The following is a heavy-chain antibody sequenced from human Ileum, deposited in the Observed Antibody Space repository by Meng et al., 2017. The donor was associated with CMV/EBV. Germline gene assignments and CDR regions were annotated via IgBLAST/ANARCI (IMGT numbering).Heavy chain of an antibody. CDR3: ARGSLSYQREDPLDI. Sequence: GGFLRLSCTASGFTFSTHAMNWVRQAPGKGLEWVSSLSQTSSHIYYADSMKGRFTISRDNAKNSLYLQMDSLRAEDTAVYYCARGSLSYQREDPLDIWGQGTMVTVSS. J-gene: IGHJ3*02. CDR1: GFTFSTHA. V-gene: IGHV3-21*01. CDR2: LSQTSSHI. D-gene: IGHD2-2*01.